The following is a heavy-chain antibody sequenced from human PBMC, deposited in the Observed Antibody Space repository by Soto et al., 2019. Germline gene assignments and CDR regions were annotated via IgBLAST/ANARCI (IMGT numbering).Heavy chain of an antibody. J-gene: IGHJ4*02. CDR1: GFTFSSYS. CDR3: AREGGGWASFDY. V-gene: IGHV3-21*01. CDR2: ISSSSSYI. Sequence: EVQLVESGGGLVKPGWSLRLSCAASGFTFSSYSMNWVRQAPGKGLEWVSSISSSSSYIYYADSVKGRFTISRDNAKNSLYLQMNSLRAEDTAVYYCAREGGGWASFDYWGQGTLVTVSS. D-gene: IGHD2-15*01.